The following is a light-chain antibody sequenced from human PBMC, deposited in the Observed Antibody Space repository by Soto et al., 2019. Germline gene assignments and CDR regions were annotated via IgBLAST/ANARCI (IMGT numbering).Light chain of an antibody. CDR3: SSYTGSSPYVV. CDR1: SSDVGGYNY. J-gene: IGLJ2*01. Sequence: QSALTQPASVSGSPGQSITISCTGTSSDVGGYNYVSWYQQHPGKAPKLMIYDVSNQPSGVSNRFSGSKSANTASLTISGLQAEDEADYYCSSYTGSSPYVVFGGGTKFTVL. CDR2: DVS. V-gene: IGLV2-14*01.